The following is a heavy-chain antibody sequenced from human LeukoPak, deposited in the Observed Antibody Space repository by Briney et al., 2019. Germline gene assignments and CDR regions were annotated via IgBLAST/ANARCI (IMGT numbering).Heavy chain of an antibody. V-gene: IGHV4-34*01. D-gene: IGHD4-17*01. Sequence: SETLSLTCAVYGGSFSGYYWSWIRQPPGKGLEWIGEINHSGSTNYNPSLKSRVTMSVDTSKNQFSLKLSSVTAADTAVYYCARFTVTTTGDYWGQGTLVTVSS. J-gene: IGHJ4*02. CDR3: ARFTVTTTGDY. CDR1: GGSFSGYY. CDR2: INHSGST.